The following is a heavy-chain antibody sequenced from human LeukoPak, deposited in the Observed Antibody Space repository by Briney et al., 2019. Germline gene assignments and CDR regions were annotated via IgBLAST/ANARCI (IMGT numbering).Heavy chain of an antibody. CDR3: ARGESSNWSFDY. Sequence: SETLSLTCTVSGVSVSSGTYSWSWIRQPPGKGLEWIGYIYYSGSSNYNPSLMSRVAISVDTSKNQFSLKLGSVTAADAAVYYCARGESSNWSFDYWGQGTLVTVSS. CDR1: GVSVSSGTYS. V-gene: IGHV4-61*01. CDR2: IYYSGSS. D-gene: IGHD6-13*01. J-gene: IGHJ4*02.